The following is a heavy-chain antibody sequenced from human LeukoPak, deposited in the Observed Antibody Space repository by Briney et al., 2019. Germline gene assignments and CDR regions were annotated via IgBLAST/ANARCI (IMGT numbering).Heavy chain of an antibody. CDR1: GFTFSSYS. V-gene: IGHV3-21*01. D-gene: IGHD6-19*01. Sequence: GGSLRLSCAASGFTFSSYSMNWVRQAPGKGLEWVSSISSSSSYIYYADSVKGRFTISRDNAKNSLYLQMNSLRAEDTAVYYCARQSIAVAGATFVYWGQGTLVTVSS. CDR3: ARQSIAVAGATFVY. CDR2: ISSSSSYI. J-gene: IGHJ4*02.